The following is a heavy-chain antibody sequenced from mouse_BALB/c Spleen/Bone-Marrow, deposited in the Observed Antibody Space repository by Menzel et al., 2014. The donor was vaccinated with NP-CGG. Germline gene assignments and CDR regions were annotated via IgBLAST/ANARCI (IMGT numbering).Heavy chain of an antibody. D-gene: IGHD4-1*01. J-gene: IGHJ3*01. Sequence: VMLVESGPELVKPGASVRISCKASGYTFASYYIHWVKQRPGQGLEWIGWIYPGNVDTKYNEKFKGKATLTADKSSSTAYMQLSSLTSEDSAVYFCARGGSANWEGFAYWGQGTLATVSA. CDR3: ARGGSANWEGFAY. V-gene: IGHV1S56*01. CDR2: IYPGNVDT. CDR1: GYTFASYY.